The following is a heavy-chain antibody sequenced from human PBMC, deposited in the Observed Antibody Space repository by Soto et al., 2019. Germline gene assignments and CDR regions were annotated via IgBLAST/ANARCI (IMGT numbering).Heavy chain of an antibody. V-gene: IGHV1-69*13. Sequence: QVQLVQSGAEVKQTGSSVKVSCKASGGTFSSYAISWVRQAPGQGLEWMGGIIPIFGTANYAQKFQGRVTITADESTSTAYMELSSLRSEDTAVYYCVVVAKTLSKFDYWGQGTLVTVSS. CDR1: GGTFSSYA. D-gene: IGHD2-21*01. CDR2: IIPIFGTA. J-gene: IGHJ4*02. CDR3: VVVAKTLSKFDY.